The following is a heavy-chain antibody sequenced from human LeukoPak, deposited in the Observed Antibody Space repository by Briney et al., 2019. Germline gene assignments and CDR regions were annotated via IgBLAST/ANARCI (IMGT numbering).Heavy chain of an antibody. CDR2: IDPNTGGT. V-gene: IGHV1-2*02. CDR3: ARGRPWLVLRGGGQYFQH. CDR1: GYTFTDYY. D-gene: IGHD6-19*01. J-gene: IGHJ1*01. Sequence: ASVKVSCKTSGYTFTDYYMHWVRQAPGQGLEWMGRIDPNTGGTNFAQKFQVRVTMTRDTSISTAYMELSRPRSDDTAVYYCARGRPWLVLRGGGQYFQHWGQGTLVTVSS.